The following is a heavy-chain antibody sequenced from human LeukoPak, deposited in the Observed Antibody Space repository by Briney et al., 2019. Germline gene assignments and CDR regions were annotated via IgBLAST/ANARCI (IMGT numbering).Heavy chain of an antibody. D-gene: IGHD3-16*01. CDR1: GGSISSYY. CDR3: ARETSQKGAHYMDV. V-gene: IGHV4-59*01. J-gene: IGHJ6*03. CDR2: IHYTGST. Sequence: NPSETLSLTCTVSGGSISSYYWSWIRQSPGKGLECIGYIHYTGSTNYNPSLKSRVTISVETSKNQFSLKLKSVTAADTAVYYCARETSQKGAHYMDVWGKGTTVTISS.